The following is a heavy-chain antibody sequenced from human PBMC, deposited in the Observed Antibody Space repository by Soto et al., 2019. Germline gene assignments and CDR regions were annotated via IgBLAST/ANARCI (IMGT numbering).Heavy chain of an antibody. V-gene: IGHV3-23*01. CDR3: AKVSNKWAVAQRGYFDY. CDR2: ISATGST. CDR1: GFTFSNYA. Sequence: EVQVLDSGGGLVQPGGSQRLSCEASGFTFSNYAMSWVRQAPGKGLEWVSTISATGSTLYADSVKGRFTISRDNSKNTVYLPMNFLRAEDTAVYYCAKVSNKWAVAQRGYFDYWGQGTLVTVSS. J-gene: IGHJ4*02. D-gene: IGHD6-19*01.